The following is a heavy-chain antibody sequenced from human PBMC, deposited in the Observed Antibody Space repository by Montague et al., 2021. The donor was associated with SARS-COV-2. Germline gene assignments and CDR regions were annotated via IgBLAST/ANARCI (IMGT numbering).Heavy chain of an antibody. CDR3: AKVKHVHYDFWSGYRGGYFDY. D-gene: IGHD3-3*01. CDR1: GFIFSSYA. Sequence: SLRLSCAASGFIFSSYAMSWVRQAPGKGLEWVSVIYSSGSSPYYXDSXNGLFTISRDNSKNTLYLQMNSLRAEDTAVYYCAKVKHVHYDFWSGYRGGYFDYWGQGTLVTVSS. CDR2: IYSSGSSP. J-gene: IGHJ4*02. V-gene: IGHV3-23*03.